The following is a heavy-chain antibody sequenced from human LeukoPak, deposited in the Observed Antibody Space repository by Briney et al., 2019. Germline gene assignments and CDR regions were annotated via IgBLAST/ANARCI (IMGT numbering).Heavy chain of an antibody. V-gene: IGHV3-21*01. Sequence: PGGSLRLSCAASGFTFSSYSMNWVRQAPGKGLEWVSSISSSSSYIYYADSVKGRFTISRDNAKNSLYLQVNSLRAEDTAVYYCARYYGDDGDYNPIDYWGQGTLVTVSS. J-gene: IGHJ4*02. CDR1: GFTFSSYS. D-gene: IGHD4-17*01. CDR2: ISSSSSYI. CDR3: ARYYGDDGDYNPIDY.